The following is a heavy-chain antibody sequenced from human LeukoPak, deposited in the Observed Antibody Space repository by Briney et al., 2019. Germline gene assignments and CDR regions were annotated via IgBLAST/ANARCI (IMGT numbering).Heavy chain of an antibody. CDR2: ISTRGGTT. D-gene: IGHD3-10*01. J-gene: IGHJ4*02. Sequence: PGGSLRLSCAASGFTFRSYAMSWVRQAPGKGLEWVSAISTRGGTTYYADSVKGRFTISRDNSKNTLYLQLNSLRADDTAVYYCAKVGEPYGSGSYYVDYWGQGTLVTVSS. CDR1: GFTFRSYA. CDR3: AKVGEPYGSGSYYVDY. V-gene: IGHV3-23*01.